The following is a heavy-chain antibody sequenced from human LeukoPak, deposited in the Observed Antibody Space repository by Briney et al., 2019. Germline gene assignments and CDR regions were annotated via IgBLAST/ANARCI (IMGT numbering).Heavy chain of an antibody. CDR2: IAFDSGTN. J-gene: IGHJ6*02. Sequence: AGYLSLTCAASGFTFSSYGLHWVRPSQVNGLEWVAVIAFDSGTNAYGDSVKVRFTTARNNSKNTLYLEISSLRGEDTAVYYCAKSGTGRRYPGGMDVWGQGTTVIVSS. CDR3: AKSGTGRRYPGGMDV. CDR1: GFTFSSYG. D-gene: IGHD1-26*01. V-gene: IGHV3-30*18.